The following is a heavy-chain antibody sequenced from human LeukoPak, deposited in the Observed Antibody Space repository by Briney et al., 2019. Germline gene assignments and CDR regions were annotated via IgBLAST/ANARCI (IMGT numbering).Heavy chain of an antibody. J-gene: IGHJ6*02. CDR2: ITGSGGNT. CDR1: GFIFSSYS. CDR3: ARDRYYDILTSYYGMDV. D-gene: IGHD3-9*01. V-gene: IGHV3-23*01. Sequence: PGGSLRLSCAASGFIFSSYSMSWVRQAPGKGLEWVSVITGSGGNTYYADSVKGRFTISRDNSKNTLYLQMNSLRAEDTAVYYCARDRYYDILTSYYGMDVWGQGTTVTVSS.